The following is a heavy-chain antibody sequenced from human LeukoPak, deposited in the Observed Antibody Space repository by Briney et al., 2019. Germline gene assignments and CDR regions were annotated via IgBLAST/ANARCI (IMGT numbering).Heavy chain of an antibody. Sequence: SETLSLTCAVSGVSLTDYYWSWIRQSPGKVLASIGEVSPDGYDKYNPSLKSRVSISVDRSENQLSLRLSSVTAADTAIYYCARIRCVSGPEICYNHWAQGSLVTVSS. J-gene: IGHJ5*02. CDR1: GVSLTDYY. CDR3: ARIRCVSGPEICYNH. D-gene: IGHD2-8*01. CDR2: VSPDGYD. V-gene: IGHV4-34*01.